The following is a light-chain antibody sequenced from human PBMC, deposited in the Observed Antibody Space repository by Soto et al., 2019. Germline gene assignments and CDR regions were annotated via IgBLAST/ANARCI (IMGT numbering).Light chain of an antibody. CDR3: QQYGSSPPWT. J-gene: IGKJ1*01. Sequence: EIVLTQSPGTLSLSPGERATLSCRASQSVSSSYLAWYQQKPGQAPRLLIYGASSTATGIPDRFSGSGSGIDFTLTISRLEPEDFAVYYYQQYGSSPPWTFGKGTKVDIK. V-gene: IGKV3-20*01. CDR1: QSVSSSY. CDR2: GAS.